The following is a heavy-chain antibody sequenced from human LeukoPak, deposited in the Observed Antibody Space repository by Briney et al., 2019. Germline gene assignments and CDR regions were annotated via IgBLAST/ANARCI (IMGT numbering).Heavy chain of an antibody. CDR1: GFTFKKFA. CDR2: ISGSGGST. J-gene: IGHJ4*02. D-gene: IGHD6-19*01. CDR3: AKTPDSSGWYGVFDH. V-gene: IGHV3-23*01. Sequence: PGGSLRLSCVASGFTFKKFAITWVRQAPGKGLEWVSGISGSGGSTYYADSVRGRFTIYRDYSKNTLYLQMNSLGAEDTAVYYCAKTPDSSGWYGVFDHWGQGALVTVSS.